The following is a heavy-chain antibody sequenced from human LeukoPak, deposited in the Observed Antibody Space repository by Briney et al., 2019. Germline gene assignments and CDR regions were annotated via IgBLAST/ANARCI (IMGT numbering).Heavy chain of an antibody. V-gene: IGHV4-38-2*02. CDR3: ARMIVATFSSDY. CDR1: GYSISSGYY. D-gene: IGHD5-12*01. J-gene: IGHJ4*02. CDR2: IYHSGST. Sequence: PSETLSLTCTVSGYSISSGYYWGWIRQPPGKGLEWIGSIYHSGSTYYNPSLKSRVTISVDTSKNQFSLKLSSVTAADTAVYYCARMIVATFSSDYWGQGTLVTVSS.